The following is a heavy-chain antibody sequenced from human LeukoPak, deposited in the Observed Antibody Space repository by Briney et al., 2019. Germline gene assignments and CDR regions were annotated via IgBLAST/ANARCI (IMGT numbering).Heavy chain of an antibody. CDR2: IGGGGDFI. CDR3: AKGLGNPYWFDC. Sequence: PGGSLSPSCAASGFTFSSYAMSWVRQAPGKGLEWVSDIGGGGDFIYYADSVKGRFTISRDNSKNTLYLQVNSLSAEDTAVYYCAKGLGNPYWFDCWGQAALVTVSS. J-gene: IGHJ4*02. CDR1: GFTFSSYA. D-gene: IGHD4-23*01. V-gene: IGHV3-23*01.